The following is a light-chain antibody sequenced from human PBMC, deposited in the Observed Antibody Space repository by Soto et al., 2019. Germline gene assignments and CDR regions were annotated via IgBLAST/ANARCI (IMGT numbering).Light chain of an antibody. CDR1: QSLSSN. V-gene: IGKV3-15*01. CDR2: GAS. Sequence: IVLTQSPATLSVSPWDRATLSCRASQSLSSNLAWYQQKPGRAPRLLIYGASTRAIGIPARFSGSGSGTEFTLTISSLQSEDFAVYYCQPYNNWPLTFGGGTKVDIK. CDR3: QPYNNWPLT. J-gene: IGKJ4*01.